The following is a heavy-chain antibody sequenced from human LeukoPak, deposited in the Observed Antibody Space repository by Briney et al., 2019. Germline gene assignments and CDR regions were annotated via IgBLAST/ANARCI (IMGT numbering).Heavy chain of an antibody. CDR2: SRNKANSYTT. Sequence: GGSLRLSCAASGFTFSDHYMDWVRQAPGKGLEWVGRSRNKANSYTTEYAASVKRRFTIPRDVSKNSLYLQMNSLKTEDKAMYYCTRVGDCSNNRCYGAVDYWGQGTLVTVSS. V-gene: IGHV3-72*01. CDR1: GFTFSDHY. J-gene: IGHJ4*02. D-gene: IGHD2-2*01. CDR3: TRVGDCSNNRCYGAVDY.